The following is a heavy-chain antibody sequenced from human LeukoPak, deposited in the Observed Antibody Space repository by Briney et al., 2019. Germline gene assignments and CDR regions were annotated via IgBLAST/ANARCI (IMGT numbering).Heavy chain of an antibody. CDR1: GYTFTSYG. V-gene: IGHV1-18*01. CDR2: ISAYNGNT. Sequence: ASVKVSYKASGYTFTSYGISWVRQAPGQGLEWMGWISAYNGNTNYAQKLQGRVTMTTDTSTSTAYMELRSLRSDDTAVYYCAHNYYDSSGYYYVWDYWGQGTLVTVSS. CDR3: AHNYYDSSGYYYVWDY. J-gene: IGHJ4*02. D-gene: IGHD3-22*01.